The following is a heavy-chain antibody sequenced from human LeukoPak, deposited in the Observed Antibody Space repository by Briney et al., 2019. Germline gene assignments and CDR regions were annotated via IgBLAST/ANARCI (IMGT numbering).Heavy chain of an antibody. Sequence: GGSLRLSCAASGFTYSHHGMHWVRQAPGKGLEWVAAIWSDGTEKYYADSVKGRFTISRDNSKNTLHLEMNSLRGEDTAVYYCAKDAERGFDYSNSLEYWGLGTLVTVSS. J-gene: IGHJ4*02. V-gene: IGHV3-33*03. D-gene: IGHD4-11*01. CDR3: AKDAERGFDYSNSLEY. CDR2: IWSDGTEK. CDR1: GFTYSHHG.